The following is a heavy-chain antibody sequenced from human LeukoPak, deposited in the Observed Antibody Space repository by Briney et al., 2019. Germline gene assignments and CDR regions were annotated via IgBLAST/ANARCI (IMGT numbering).Heavy chain of an antibody. D-gene: IGHD6-6*01. J-gene: IGHJ4*02. CDR1: GFTFSGYG. V-gene: IGHV3-30*02. CDR2: IRYDGSNK. CDR3: AKDGDSSSLPNFDY. Sequence: GGSLRLSCAASGFTFSGYGMHWVRQAPGKGLEWVACIRYDGSNKYCAGSVKGRFTISRDNSKNTVYLQMNSLRAEDTAVYYCAKDGDSSSLPNFDYWGQGTLVTVSS.